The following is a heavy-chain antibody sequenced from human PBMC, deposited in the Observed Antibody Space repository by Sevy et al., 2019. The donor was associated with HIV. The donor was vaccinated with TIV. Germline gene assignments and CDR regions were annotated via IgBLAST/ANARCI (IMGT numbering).Heavy chain of an antibody. V-gene: IGHV3-48*01. Sequence: GGSLRLSCAASGFPFSSYGMNWVRQAPGKGVEWVSYISDISSAIYYADSVKGRFTISRDNAKKSLYLQMNSLRAEDTAVYYCARGLAALPGYYYGMDVWGQGTTVTVSS. CDR3: ARGLAALPGYYYGMDV. J-gene: IGHJ6*02. D-gene: IGHD6-6*01. CDR2: ISDISSAI. CDR1: GFPFSSYG.